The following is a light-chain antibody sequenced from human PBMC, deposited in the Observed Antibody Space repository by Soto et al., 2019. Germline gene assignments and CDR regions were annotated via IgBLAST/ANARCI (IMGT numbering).Light chain of an antibody. V-gene: IGKV1-5*03. Sequence: DIQMTQSPSTLSASVGDRVTITCRASQSLSSWLAWYQQKPGEAPNLLIYKASSLESGVPSRFSGSGSGTEFTLTISXLXPXXXXXXXXXXYKSSSHTFGQGTKLEI. CDR1: QSLSSW. CDR2: KAS. J-gene: IGKJ2*01. CDR3: XXYKSSSHT.